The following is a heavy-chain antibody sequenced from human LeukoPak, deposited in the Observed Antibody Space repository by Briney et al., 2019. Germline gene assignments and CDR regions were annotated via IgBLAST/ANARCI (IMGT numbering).Heavy chain of an antibody. CDR3: ARTIFGVVGSFHFDY. V-gene: IGHV4-59*11. CDR1: GGSISSHY. CDR2: IYYTGST. Sequence: PSETLSLTCTVSGGSISSHYWSWIRQPPGKGLEWIGYIYYTGSTNYNPSLKSRVTISVDTSKNQFSLKLSSVTAADTAMYYCARTIFGVVGSFHFDYWGQGTLVTVSS. J-gene: IGHJ4*02. D-gene: IGHD3-3*01.